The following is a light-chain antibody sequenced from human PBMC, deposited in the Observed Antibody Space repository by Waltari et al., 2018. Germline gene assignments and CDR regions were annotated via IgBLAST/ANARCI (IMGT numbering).Light chain of an antibody. CDR1: HIGTKA. CDR3: QVWDSHTVV. V-gene: IGLV3-21*02. J-gene: IGLJ2*01. CDR2: DDD. Sequence: SYVLTQLSSMSVTPGQTARIVCGGRHIGTKAVHWYQRKAGQAPLLVLHDDDTRPSEIPDRFSGTNSGDTATLTISGVEAEDEADYFCQVWDSHTVVFGGGTNLTVL.